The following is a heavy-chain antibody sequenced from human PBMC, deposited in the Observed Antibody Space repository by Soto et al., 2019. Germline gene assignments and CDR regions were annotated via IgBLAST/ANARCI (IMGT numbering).Heavy chain of an antibody. V-gene: IGHV1-8*01. CDR1: GDPFSNYD. CDR2: MNPNSGNT. Sequence: QVQLVQSGAEVKKPGASVKVSCKASGDPFSNYDIKWVRQATGQGLEWMGWMNPNSGNTGSERKYQGRVTMTRKTSRRTAYVELSSLRSEDTAVYYCARGRNGMDVWGQGTKVTVSS. J-gene: IGHJ6*02. CDR3: ARGRNGMDV.